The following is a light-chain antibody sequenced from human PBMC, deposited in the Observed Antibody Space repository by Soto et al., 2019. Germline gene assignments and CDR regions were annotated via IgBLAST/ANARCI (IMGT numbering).Light chain of an antibody. CDR1: QSVSSSY. V-gene: IGKV3-20*01. Sequence: EIVLTQSPGTLSLSPGERATLSCRASQSVSSSYLAWYQQKPGQAPRLLSDGASSRATGIPDRFSGSGSGQDFTRTISRLEPEDFAVYDCQQYGSSSLTCGGGTKGEIK. CDR2: GAS. CDR3: QQYGSSSLT. J-gene: IGKJ4*01.